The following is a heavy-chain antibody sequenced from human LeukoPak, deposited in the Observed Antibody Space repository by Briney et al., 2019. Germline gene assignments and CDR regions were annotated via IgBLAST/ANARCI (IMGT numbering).Heavy chain of an antibody. D-gene: IGHD3-9*01. CDR2: ISGNGDKT. Sequence: TGGSLRLSCAASGFPFSNYAMSWVRQAPGKGLEWVSGISGNGDKTYYRDSVKGRFTISRDNSKNTLYLQMNSLRAEDTAVYYCAKQGRDWLRDYYYYMDVWGKGTTVTISS. CDR1: GFPFSNYA. J-gene: IGHJ6*03. V-gene: IGHV3-23*01. CDR3: AKQGRDWLRDYYYYMDV.